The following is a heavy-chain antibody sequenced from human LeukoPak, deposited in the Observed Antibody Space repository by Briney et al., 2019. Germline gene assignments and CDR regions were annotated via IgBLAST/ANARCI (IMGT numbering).Heavy chain of an antibody. V-gene: IGHV4-39*01. CDR3: ARHRLRFPGWFDP. Sequence: PSETLSLTCTVSGGSISSSSYYWGWIRQPPGKGLEWIGSIYYSGSTCYNPSLKSRVTISVDTSKNQFSLKLSSVTAADTAVYYCARHRLRFPGWFDPWGQGTLVTVSS. D-gene: IGHD3-3*01. CDR2: IYYSGST. CDR1: GGSISSSSYY. J-gene: IGHJ5*02.